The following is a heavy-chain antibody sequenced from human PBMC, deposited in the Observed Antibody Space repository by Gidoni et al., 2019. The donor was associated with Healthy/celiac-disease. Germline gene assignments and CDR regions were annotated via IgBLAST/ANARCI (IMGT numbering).Heavy chain of an antibody. D-gene: IGHD6-13*01. CDR3: ARVINSQQQLVRSNWFDP. J-gene: IGHJ5*02. CDR2: INHSGST. Sequence: QVQLQQWGAGLLKPSETLSLTCAVYGGSFSGYYWSWIRQPPGKGLEWIGEINHSGSTNYNPSLKSRVTISVDTSKNQFSLKLSSVTAADTAVYYCARVINSQQQLVRSNWFDPWGQGTLVTVSS. V-gene: IGHV4-34*01. CDR1: GGSFSGYY.